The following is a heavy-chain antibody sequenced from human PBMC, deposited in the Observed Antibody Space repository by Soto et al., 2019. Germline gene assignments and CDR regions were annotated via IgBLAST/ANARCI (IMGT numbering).Heavy chain of an antibody. CDR2: ISWNSGSI. CDR1: GFTFDDYA. Sequence: EVQLVESGGGLVQPGRSLRLSCAASGFTFDDYAMHWVRQAPGKGLEWVSGISWNSGSIGYADSVKGRFTISRDNAKNVTYLQMNRLEAEDPASHSCANGGPLLTEGGGYCGKGTLVTVSS. CDR3: ANGGPLLTEGGGY. D-gene: IGHD2-15*01. J-gene: IGHJ4*02. V-gene: IGHV3-9*01.